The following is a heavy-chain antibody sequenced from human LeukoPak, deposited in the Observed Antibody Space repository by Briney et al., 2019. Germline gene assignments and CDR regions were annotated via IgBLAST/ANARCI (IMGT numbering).Heavy chain of an antibody. V-gene: IGHV3-30-3*01. CDR3: AREGTYGSGSYPFDY. CDR2: ISYDGSNK. CDR1: GFTFSSYA. Sequence: GGSLRLSCAASGFTFSSYAMHWVRQAPGKGLEWVAVISYDGSNKYYADSVKGRFTISRDNSKNTLYLQMNSLRAEHTAVYYCAREGTYGSGSYPFDYWGQGTLVTVSS. D-gene: IGHD3-10*01. J-gene: IGHJ4*02.